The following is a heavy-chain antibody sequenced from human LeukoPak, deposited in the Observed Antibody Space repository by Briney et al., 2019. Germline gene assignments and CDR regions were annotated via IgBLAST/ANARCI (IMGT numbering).Heavy chain of an antibody. Sequence: ASVKVSCKASGYTFTSYDINWVRQATGQGLEWMGWMNPNSDNTGYAQKFQGRVTMTRNTSISTAYMELSSLRSEDTAVYYCARTEQWLVPLYYYYGMDVWGQGTTVTVSS. CDR1: GYTFTSYD. D-gene: IGHD6-19*01. V-gene: IGHV1-8*01. CDR2: MNPNSDNT. CDR3: ARTEQWLVPLYYYYGMDV. J-gene: IGHJ6*02.